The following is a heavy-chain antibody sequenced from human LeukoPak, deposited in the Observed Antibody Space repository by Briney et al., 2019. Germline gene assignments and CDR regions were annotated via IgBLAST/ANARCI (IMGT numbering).Heavy chain of an antibody. J-gene: IGHJ4*02. V-gene: IGHV1-24*01. CDR3: ARDAPRSGSIARFDY. D-gene: IGHD3-3*01. CDR1: GYTLTELS. Sequence: ASVKVSCKVSGYTLTELSMHWVRQAPGKGLEWMGGFDPEDGETIYAQKFQGRVTMTTDTSTSTAYMELRSLRSDDTAVYYCARDAPRSGSIARFDYWGQGTLVTVSS. CDR2: FDPEDGET.